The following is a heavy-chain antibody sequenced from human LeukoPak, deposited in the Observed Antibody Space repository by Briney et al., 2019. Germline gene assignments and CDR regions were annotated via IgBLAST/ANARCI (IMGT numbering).Heavy chain of an antibody. J-gene: IGHJ3*02. D-gene: IGHD3-22*01. CDR1: GGTFSSYA. CDR2: IIPIFGTA. V-gene: IGHV1-69*05. CDR3: ARARSQYYYDSSGYDAFDI. Sequence: SVKVSCKASGGTFSSYAISWVRQAPGQGLEWMGVIIPIFGTANYAQKFQGRVTITTDESTSTAYMELSSLRSEDTAVYYCARARSQYYYDSSGYDAFDIWGQGTMVTVSS.